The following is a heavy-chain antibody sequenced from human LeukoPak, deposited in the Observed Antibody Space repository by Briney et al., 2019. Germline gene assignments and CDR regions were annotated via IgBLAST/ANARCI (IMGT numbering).Heavy chain of an antibody. CDR3: ARLGYCSGGSCQHDF. Sequence: SETLSLTCTVSGGSISSTYFWAWIRQPPGKGLEWIATIHYSGTTYYEPSLRSRVTISVDTSANQFSLKLTSVTAADTAVYFCARLGYCSGGSCQHDFWGQGTLVTVSS. CDR1: GGSISSTYF. D-gene: IGHD2-15*01. CDR2: IHYSGTT. V-gene: IGHV4-39*01. J-gene: IGHJ4*02.